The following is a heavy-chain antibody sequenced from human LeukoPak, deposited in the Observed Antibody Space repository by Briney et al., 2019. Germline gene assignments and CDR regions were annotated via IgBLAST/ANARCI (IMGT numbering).Heavy chain of an antibody. D-gene: IGHD2-15*01. CDR1: GFTFSSYW. CDR2: IRYDGSNK. J-gene: IGHJ4*02. CDR3: AKRRYCSGGSCHTLDY. Sequence: GGSLRLSCAASGFTFSSYWMSWIRQAPGKGLEWVAFIRYDGSNKYYADSVKGRFTISRDNSKNTLYLQMNSLRAEDTAVYYCAKRRYCSGGSCHTLDYWGQGTLVTVSS. V-gene: IGHV3-30*02.